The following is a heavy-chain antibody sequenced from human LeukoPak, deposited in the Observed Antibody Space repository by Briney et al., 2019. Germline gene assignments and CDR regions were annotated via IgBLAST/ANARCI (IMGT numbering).Heavy chain of an antibody. CDR3: ARAYSSSSGWWFDP. J-gene: IGHJ5*02. CDR2: TYDRPKWYN. Sequence: SQTLSLTCAISGDSVSSNSATWNWIRQSPSRGLDWLGRTYDRPKWYNDYAVSVTSRITINPDTSKYQFSLHLNSVTPEDTDVYYCARAYSSSSGWWFDPWGQGTLVTVSS. D-gene: IGHD6-6*01. V-gene: IGHV6-1*01. CDR1: GDSVSSNSAT.